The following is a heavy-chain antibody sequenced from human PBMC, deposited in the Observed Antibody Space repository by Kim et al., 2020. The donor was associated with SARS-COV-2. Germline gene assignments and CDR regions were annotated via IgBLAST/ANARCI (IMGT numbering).Heavy chain of an antibody. CDR1: GFTFTSSA. D-gene: IGHD3-10*01. CDR2: IVVGNGNT. V-gene: IGHV1-58*02. Sequence: SVKVSCKASGFTFTSSAIQWVRQARGQRLEWIGWIVVGNGNTNYAQKFQERVTITRDMSTSTGYMELSSLRSEDTAVYYCAVSGFYYGADYWGQGTLVT. CDR3: AVSGFYYGADY. J-gene: IGHJ4*02.